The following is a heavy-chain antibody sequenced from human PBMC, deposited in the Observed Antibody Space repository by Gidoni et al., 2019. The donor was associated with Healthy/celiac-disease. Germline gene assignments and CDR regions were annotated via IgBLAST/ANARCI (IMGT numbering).Heavy chain of an antibody. CDR3: AAARGGEYFQH. CDR1: GFPFSSYG. V-gene: IGHV3-33*01. J-gene: IGHJ1*01. CDR2: IWYDGSNK. Sequence: QVQLVESGGGVVQPGRSLRLSCAASGFPFSSYGMHWVRQAPGKGLEWVAVIWYDGSNKYYADSVKGRFTISRDNSKNTLYLQMNSLRAEDTAVYYCAAARGGEYFQHWGQGTLVTVSS. D-gene: IGHD6-6*01.